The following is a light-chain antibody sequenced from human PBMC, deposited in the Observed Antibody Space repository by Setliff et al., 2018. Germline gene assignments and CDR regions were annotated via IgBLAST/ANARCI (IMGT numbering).Light chain of an antibody. J-gene: IGLJ1*01. CDR2: EVS. CDR3: TSYTASSTSIYV. CDR1: SSDIGDYNY. V-gene: IGLV2-14*01. Sequence: QSALTQPASVSGSPGQSITISCIGSSSDIGDYNYVSWYQHHPGKAPKLMIYEVSSRPSGISDRFSGSKSGNAASLTISGLQAEDEADYYRTSYTASSTSIYVFGTGTKVTVL.